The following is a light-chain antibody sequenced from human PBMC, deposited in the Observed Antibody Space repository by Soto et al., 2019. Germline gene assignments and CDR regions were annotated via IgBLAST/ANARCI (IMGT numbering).Light chain of an antibody. CDR3: QQSYSSPRT. CDR2: AAS. Sequence: DIQMTQSPSSLSASVEDRVIITCRASQSISNHLNWYQQKPGKAPKLLIFAASSLQSGVPSRFSGSRSGPDFTLTISSLQPEDFATYYCQQSYSSPRTVGQGTKVDIK. CDR1: QSISNH. V-gene: IGKV1-39*01. J-gene: IGKJ1*01.